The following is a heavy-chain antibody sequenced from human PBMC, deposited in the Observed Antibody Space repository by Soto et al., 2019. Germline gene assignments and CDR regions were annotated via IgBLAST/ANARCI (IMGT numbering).Heavy chain of an antibody. V-gene: IGHV3-48*02. Sequence: PGGSLRLSCTASGFTVSDYSVNWVRQAPGKGLEWISYISSAGDLILYADSVKGRFAIARDIAKNSLYLQMDSLRDEDSAVYYCATWAIAVGGEGFWGQGTLVTVSS. CDR2: ISSAGDLI. D-gene: IGHD2-21*01. CDR1: GFTVSDYS. CDR3: ATWAIAVGGEGF. J-gene: IGHJ4*02.